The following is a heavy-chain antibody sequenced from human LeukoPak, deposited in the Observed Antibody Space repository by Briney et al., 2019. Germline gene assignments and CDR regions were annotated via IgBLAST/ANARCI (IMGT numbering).Heavy chain of an antibody. D-gene: IGHD1-26*01. V-gene: IGHV1-18*01. CDR2: ISAYNGNT. CDR1: GYTFTSYC. Sequence: GASVKVSCKASGYTFTSYCMSWVRQAPGQGLEWMGWISAYNGNTNYAQKLQGRVTMTTDTSTSTAYMELRSLGSDDTAVYYCARVQVGATLNPNYWGQGTLVTVSS. CDR3: ARVQVGATLNPNY. J-gene: IGHJ4*02.